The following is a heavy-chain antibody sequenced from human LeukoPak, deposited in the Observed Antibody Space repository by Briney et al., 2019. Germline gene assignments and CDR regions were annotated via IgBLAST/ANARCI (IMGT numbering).Heavy chain of an antibody. Sequence: PGGSLRLSCAASGFPFSDSWMDWVRQAPGKGMEWVANIKQDGSEKHYADSVKGRFTISRDNAKNSLFLQMNGLRAEDTAVYYCSRRLDYWGQGALVTVS. CDR1: GFPFSDSW. CDR2: IKQDGSEK. V-gene: IGHV3-7*01. CDR3: SRRLDY. J-gene: IGHJ4*02.